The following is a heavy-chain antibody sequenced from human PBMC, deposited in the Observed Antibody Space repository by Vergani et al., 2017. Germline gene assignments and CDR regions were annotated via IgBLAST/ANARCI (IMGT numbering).Heavy chain of an antibody. J-gene: IGHJ6*02. V-gene: IGHV1-69-2*01. Sequence: VQLVQSGAEVKKPGATMKISCKVSGYTFTDHYMHWVKQAPGKGLEWMGLVDPEGGETIYAEKFKGRVTIAAGTSTDTAHLELSSLRSEDTAVYYCSTPQTVTTGGMEVWGQGTTVIGSS. CDR3: STPQTVTTGGMEV. CDR1: GYTFTDHY. CDR2: VDPEGGET. D-gene: IGHD4-17*01.